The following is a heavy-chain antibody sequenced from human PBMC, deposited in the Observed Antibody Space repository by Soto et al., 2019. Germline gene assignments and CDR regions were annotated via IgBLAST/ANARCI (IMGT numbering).Heavy chain of an antibody. J-gene: IGHJ5*02. CDR3: ARDHGLLDWFAP. CDR2: IYYSGST. Sequence: PSETLSLTCTVSGGSISSYYWSWIRQPPGKGLEWIGYIYYSGSTNYNPSLKSRVTISVDTSKNQFSLKLSSVTAAETAVYYCARDHGLLDWFAPWGQGTLVPVSS. CDR1: GGSISSYY. V-gene: IGHV4-59*01.